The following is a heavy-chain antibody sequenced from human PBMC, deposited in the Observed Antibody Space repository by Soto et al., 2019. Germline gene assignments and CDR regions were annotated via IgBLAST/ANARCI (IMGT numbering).Heavy chain of an antibody. CDR3: VRCQVRIFGGVSGKGDDY. V-gene: IGHV3-33*01. Sequence: QVQLVESGGGVVQPGRSLRLSCAASGFTFSSYGMHWVRQAPGKGLEWVALIWYDGSNEYYADYVKGRFTISRDNSKNTLYLQMNSLRAEDTAVYYCVRCQVRIFGGVSGKGDDYWGQGSLVTVSS. CDR1: GFTFSSYG. D-gene: IGHD3-3*01. CDR2: IWYDGSNE. J-gene: IGHJ4*02.